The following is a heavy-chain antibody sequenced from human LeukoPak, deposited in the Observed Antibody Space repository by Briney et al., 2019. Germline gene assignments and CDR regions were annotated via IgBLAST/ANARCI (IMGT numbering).Heavy chain of an antibody. V-gene: IGHV1-2*02. CDR3: ARGGTYAAGSYYYYMDV. CDR1: GYTFTGYY. Sequence: GASVKLSCKASGYTFTGYYMHWVRQAPGQGLEWIGWINPNSSGTNYAQKFQGRVTMTRDTSISTAYMELSRLRSDDTAVYYCARGGTYAAGSYYYYMDVWGKGTTVTISS. D-gene: IGHD1-1*01. J-gene: IGHJ6*03. CDR2: INPNSSGT.